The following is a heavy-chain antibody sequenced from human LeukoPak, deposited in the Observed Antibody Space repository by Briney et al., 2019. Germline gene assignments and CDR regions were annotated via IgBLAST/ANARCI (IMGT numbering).Heavy chain of an antibody. J-gene: IGHJ4*02. V-gene: IGHV4-59*08. D-gene: IGHD2-21*02. CDR1: GGYISNYY. Sequence: PSETLSLTCTVSGGYISNYYWSWIRQLPGKGLEWVGYIYYSGSTNYNPSLKSRVTISVDTSKNQFSLKLSSVTAADTAVYYCARLSYCGGDCFFVGFDYWGRGTLVTVSS. CDR3: ARLSYCGGDCFFVGFDY. CDR2: IYYSGST.